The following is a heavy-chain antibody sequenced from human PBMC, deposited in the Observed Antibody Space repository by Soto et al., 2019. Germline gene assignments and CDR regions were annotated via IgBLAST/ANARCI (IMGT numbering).Heavy chain of an antibody. Sequence: QITLNESGPTVVRPTETLTLTCRFSGFSLTTSGVGVGWIRQSPGKAPEWLALIYWDDDKRYSESLKSRLNITKATPQNQVVLTVSDLDPTDTATYYCAHRVLRTVFGLVTTTAIYFDFWGQGTPVAVSS. D-gene: IGHD3-3*01. CDR2: IYWDDDK. CDR3: AHRVLRTVFGLVTTTAIYFDF. J-gene: IGHJ4*02. V-gene: IGHV2-5*02. CDR1: GFSLTTSGVG.